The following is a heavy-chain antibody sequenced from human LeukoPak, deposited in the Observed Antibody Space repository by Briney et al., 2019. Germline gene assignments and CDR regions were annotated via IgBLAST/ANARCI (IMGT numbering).Heavy chain of an antibody. Sequence: GGSLRLSCAASGITFSDYSMSWVRQAPGKGLEWVSAISGSGGSTYYADSVKGRFTISRDNSRNTLYLQMNSLRAEDTAVYYCAKDPEYSSSWSFDYWGQGALVTVSS. CDR2: ISGSGGST. CDR3: AKDPEYSSSWSFDY. V-gene: IGHV3-23*01. J-gene: IGHJ4*02. D-gene: IGHD6-13*01. CDR1: GITFSDYS.